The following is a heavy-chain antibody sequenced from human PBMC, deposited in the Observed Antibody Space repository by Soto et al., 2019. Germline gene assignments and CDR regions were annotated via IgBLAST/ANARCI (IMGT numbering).Heavy chain of an antibody. Sequence: SVKVRSKDPGLTFASRALSSAHHYTGQGLEWMGWISAYNGNTNYAQKLQGRVTMTTDTSTSTAYMELRSLRSDDTAVYYCARTSVPGYHYFTAFWRNGTPVIVFS. V-gene: IGHV1-18*01. D-gene: IGHD3-22*01. CDR2: ISAYNGNT. J-gene: IGHJ1*01. CDR1: GLTFASRA. CDR3: ARTSVPGYHYFTAF.